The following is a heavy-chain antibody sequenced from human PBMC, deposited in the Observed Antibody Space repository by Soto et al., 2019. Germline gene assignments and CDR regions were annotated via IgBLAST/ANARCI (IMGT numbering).Heavy chain of an antibody. CDR3: ATFPNYYGG. CDR2: INDKSNYI. J-gene: IGHJ4*02. Sequence: PGGSLRLSCAASGFPFSTHSMNWVRQAPGKGPEWVSSINDKSNYIFYADSVKGRFTISRDNAKNSLYLQMNSLRDDDTAVYYCATFPNYYGGWGQGTLVTVSS. V-gene: IGHV3-21*06. CDR1: GFPFSTHS.